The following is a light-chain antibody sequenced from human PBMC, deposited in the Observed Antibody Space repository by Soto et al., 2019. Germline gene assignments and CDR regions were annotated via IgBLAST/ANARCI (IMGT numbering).Light chain of an antibody. V-gene: IGKV3-20*01. CDR3: HQYGSSGT. CDR2: GAS. CDR1: QSVSSN. Sequence: SQSSVTLSVYHGERATLSCRASQSVSSNLAWYQQKPGQAPRLLIYGASNRATGIPDRFSGSGSGTDFTLTISRLEPEDFAVYYCHQYGSSGTFGQGTRV. J-gene: IGKJ1*01.